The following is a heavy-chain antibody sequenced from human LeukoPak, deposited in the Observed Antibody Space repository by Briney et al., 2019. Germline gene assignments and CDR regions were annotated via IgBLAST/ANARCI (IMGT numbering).Heavy chain of an antibody. D-gene: IGHD2-2*01. CDR1: GFTFSSFS. V-gene: IGHV3-21*01. Sequence: GGSLRLSCAASGFTFSSFSMNWVRQAPGKGLEWVSSTSSSSSYTFYADSVKGRFTISRDNAKNSLFLQMNSLRAEDTAVYYCARAGTSILGIDYWGQGTLVTVSS. J-gene: IGHJ4*02. CDR2: TSSSSSYT. CDR3: ARAGTSILGIDY.